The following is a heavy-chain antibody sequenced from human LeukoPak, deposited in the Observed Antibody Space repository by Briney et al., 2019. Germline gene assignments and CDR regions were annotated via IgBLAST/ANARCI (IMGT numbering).Heavy chain of an antibody. V-gene: IGHV3-53*01. D-gene: IGHD2-15*01. Sequence: GGSLRLSCTVSGFPVSINSMSWVRQAPGKGLEWVSFIYSGGNTHYSDSVKGRFTISRDNSKNTLYLQMNSLRAEDTAVYYCAKSQSHFVVVVAAITPDYWGQGTLVTVSS. J-gene: IGHJ4*02. CDR2: IYSGGNT. CDR3: AKSQSHFVVVVAAITPDY. CDR1: GFPVSINS.